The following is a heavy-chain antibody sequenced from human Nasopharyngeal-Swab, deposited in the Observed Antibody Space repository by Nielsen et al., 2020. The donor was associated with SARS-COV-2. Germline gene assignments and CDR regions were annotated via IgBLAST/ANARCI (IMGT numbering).Heavy chain of an antibody. J-gene: IGHJ4*02. CDR1: GFTFSSYW. Sequence: GESLKISCAASGFTFSSYWTHWVRQAPGKGLVWVSRINSDGSSTSYADSVKGRFTISRDNAKNTLYLQMNSLRAEDTAVYYCARGGSYSSSWYPTYWGQGTLVTVSS. D-gene: IGHD6-13*01. V-gene: IGHV3-74*01. CDR3: ARGGSYSSSWYPTY. CDR2: INSDGSST.